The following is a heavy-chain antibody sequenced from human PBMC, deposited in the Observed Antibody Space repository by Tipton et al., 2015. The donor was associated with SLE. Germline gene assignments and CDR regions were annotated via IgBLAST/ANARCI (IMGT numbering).Heavy chain of an antibody. Sequence: GSLRLSCAASGFTFSSYSMNWVRQAPGKGLEWVSCISSSSSYIYYADSVKGRFTISRDNAKNSLYLQMNSLRPEDTALYHCAKDISRYSNRWYGGATYYYGINVWGQGTTVTVSS. J-gene: IGHJ6*02. CDR1: GFTFSSYS. D-gene: IGHD6-13*01. V-gene: IGHV3-21*04. CDR2: ISSSSSYI. CDR3: AKDISRYSNRWYGGATYYYGINV.